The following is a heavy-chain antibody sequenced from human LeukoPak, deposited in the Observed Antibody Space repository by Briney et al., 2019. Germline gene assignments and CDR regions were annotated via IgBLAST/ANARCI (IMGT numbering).Heavy chain of an antibody. Sequence: SVKVSCKASGGTFSSYAISWVRQAPGQGLGWMGRIIPILGIANYAQKFQGRVTITADKSTSTAYMELSSLRSEDTAVYYCASLSPDGWFDPWGQGTLVTVSS. J-gene: IGHJ5*02. D-gene: IGHD1-14*01. CDR3: ASLSPDGWFDP. CDR2: IIPILGIA. V-gene: IGHV1-69*04. CDR1: GGTFSSYA.